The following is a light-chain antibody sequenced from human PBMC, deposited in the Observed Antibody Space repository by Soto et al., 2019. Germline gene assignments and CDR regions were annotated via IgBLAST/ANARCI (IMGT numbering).Light chain of an antibody. V-gene: IGKV3-20*01. J-gene: IGKJ2*01. CDR2: GAS. CDR3: QQYDSSYT. CDR1: QTITNNY. Sequence: EIVLTQSPGTLSLSPGERATLSCRASQTITNNYLAWYQQKPGQAPRLVMSGASSRATGIPDRFSGGGSEKEFTLTISRLEPEDFAVYYCQQYDSSYTFGQGTKLEIK.